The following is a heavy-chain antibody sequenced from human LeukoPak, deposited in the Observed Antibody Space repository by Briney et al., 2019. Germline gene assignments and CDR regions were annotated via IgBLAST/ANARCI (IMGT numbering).Heavy chain of an antibody. CDR1: GFTFSSYA. D-gene: IGHD6-13*01. CDR3: ARDLANSSSWSYYYYGMDV. Sequence: GGSLRLSCAASGFTFSSYAMSWVRQAPGKGLEWVSAISGSGGSTYYADSVKGRFTISRDNSKNTLYLQMNSLRAEDTAVYYCARDLANSSSWSYYYYGMDVWGQGTTVTVSS. CDR2: ISGSGGST. J-gene: IGHJ6*02. V-gene: IGHV3-23*01.